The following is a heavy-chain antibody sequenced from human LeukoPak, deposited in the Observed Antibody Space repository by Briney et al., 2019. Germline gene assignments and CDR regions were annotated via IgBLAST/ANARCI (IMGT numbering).Heavy chain of an antibody. CDR3: ARDRGDSSGYLDAFDI. CDR2: IYSGGST. Sequence: GGSLRLSCGASGFTVSSNYMSWVRQAPGKGLEWVSVIYSGGSTYYADSVKGRFTISRDNSKNTLYLQMNSLRAEDTAVYYCARDRGDSSGYLDAFDIWGQGTMVTVSS. CDR1: GFTVSSNY. V-gene: IGHV3-53*01. D-gene: IGHD3-22*01. J-gene: IGHJ3*02.